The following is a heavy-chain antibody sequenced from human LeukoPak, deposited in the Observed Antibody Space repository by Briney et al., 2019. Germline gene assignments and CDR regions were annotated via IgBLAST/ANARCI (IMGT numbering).Heavy chain of an antibody. D-gene: IGHD5-24*01. V-gene: IGHV4-34*01. Sequence: SETLSLTCAVYGGSFSGYYWSWIRQPPGKGLEWIREINHSGSTNYNPSLKSRDTISVDTSKNQFSLKLSSVTAADTAVYYCARDEDGYNTFDYWGQGTLVTVSS. J-gene: IGHJ4*02. CDR2: INHSGST. CDR3: ARDEDGYNTFDY. CDR1: GGSFSGYY.